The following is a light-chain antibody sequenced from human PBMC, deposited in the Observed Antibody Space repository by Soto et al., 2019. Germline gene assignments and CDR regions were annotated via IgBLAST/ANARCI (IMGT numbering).Light chain of an antibody. V-gene: IGKV1-5*03. CDR2: KAS. CDR3: EHYNSYSET. CDR1: QTISSW. J-gene: IGKJ1*01. Sequence: DIQMTQSPSTLSGSVGDRVTITCRASQTISSWLAWYQKKPGKAPKLLIYKASTLKSGVPSRCSGSRSGTEFTLTISSLQPDDFEADYDEHYNSYSETFGHGTNV.